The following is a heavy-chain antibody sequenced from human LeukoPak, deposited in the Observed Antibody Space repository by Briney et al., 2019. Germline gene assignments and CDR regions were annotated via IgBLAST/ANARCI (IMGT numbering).Heavy chain of an antibody. CDR2: INPSGGTT. D-gene: IGHD6-19*01. J-gene: IGHJ4*02. CDR3: ARFAVHRRLTVAGQFGLDY. Sequence: ASVKVSCKASGYTFTSYYIHWVRQAPGQGLEWMGKINPSGGTTNYAQKFKGRVTMTRGTSTSTVYMELSSLRSEDTAVYYCARFAVHRRLTVAGQFGLDYWGQGTLVTVSS. CDR1: GYTFTSYY. V-gene: IGHV1-46*01.